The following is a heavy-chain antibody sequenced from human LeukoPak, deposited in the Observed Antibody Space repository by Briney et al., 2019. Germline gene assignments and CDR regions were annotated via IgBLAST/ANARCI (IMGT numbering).Heavy chain of an antibody. CDR1: GYTFTSYD. CDR3: ARGRSTGYPYYFEY. D-gene: IGHD5-12*01. J-gene: IGHJ4*02. V-gene: IGHV1-8*03. CDR2: MNPNSGST. Sequence: ASVKVSCKASGYTFTSYDINWVRQATGQGLEWMAWMNPNSGSTGYAQKFQGRVTTTRNTSISTAYMELSGLRSEDTAVYYCARGRSTGYPYYFEYWGQGTLVTVSS.